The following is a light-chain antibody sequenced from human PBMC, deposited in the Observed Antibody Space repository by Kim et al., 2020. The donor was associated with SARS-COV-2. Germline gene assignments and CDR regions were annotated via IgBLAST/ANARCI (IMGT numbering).Light chain of an antibody. J-gene: IGKJ5*01. Sequence: EIVLTQSPATLSLSPGERATLSCRASQSVSSYLAWYQQKPGQAPRLLIYDASNRATGIPARFSGRGSGTDFTLTISSLEPEDSAVDYCQQRTSCPPFGQGTRLEIK. CDR2: DAS. V-gene: IGKV3-11*01. CDR1: QSVSSY. CDR3: QQRTSCPP.